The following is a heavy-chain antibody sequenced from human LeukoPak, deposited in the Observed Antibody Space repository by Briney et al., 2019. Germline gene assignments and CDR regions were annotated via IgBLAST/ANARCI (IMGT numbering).Heavy chain of an antibody. CDR3: ATVDTVMAYYFDL. CDR2: IYSGGTT. V-gene: IGHV3-53*04. J-gene: IGHJ4*02. D-gene: IGHD5-18*01. Sequence: PGGSLRLSCAASAFTVSTNCMTWVRQAPGKGLEWVSTIYSGGTTYYADSVMGRFTISRHNSRNTLYLQMNSLRGEDTAVYYCATVDTVMAYYFDLWGQGTLVTVSS. CDR1: AFTVSTNC.